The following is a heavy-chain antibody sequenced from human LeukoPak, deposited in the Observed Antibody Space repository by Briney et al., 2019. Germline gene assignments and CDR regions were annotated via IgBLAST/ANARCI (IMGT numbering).Heavy chain of an antibody. CDR3: ATSMVRGVPQNN. J-gene: IGHJ4*02. CDR1: GYTFTSYG. CDR2: INPNSGGT. D-gene: IGHD3-10*01. V-gene: IGHV1-2*02. Sequence: ASVKVSCKASGYTFTSYGISWVRQAPGQGLEWMGWINPNSGGTNYAQKFQGRVTMTRDTSISTAYMELSRLRSDDTAVYYCATSMVRGVPQNNWGQGTLVTVSS.